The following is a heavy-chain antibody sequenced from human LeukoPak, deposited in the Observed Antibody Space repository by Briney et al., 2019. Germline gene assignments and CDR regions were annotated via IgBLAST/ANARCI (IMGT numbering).Heavy chain of an antibody. D-gene: IGHD3-10*01. CDR3: ARELLWFGESIGGGFDP. Sequence: GGSLRLSCAASGFTFSSYSMNWVRQAPGKGLEWVSSISSSSSSYIYYADSVKGRFTISRDNAKNSLYLQMNSLRAEDTAVYYWARELLWFGESIGGGFDPWGQGTLVTVSS. CDR2: ISSSSSSYI. J-gene: IGHJ5*02. CDR1: GFTFSSYS. V-gene: IGHV3-21*01.